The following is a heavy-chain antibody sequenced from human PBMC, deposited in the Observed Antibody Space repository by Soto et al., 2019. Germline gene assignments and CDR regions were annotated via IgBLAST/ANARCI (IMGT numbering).Heavy chain of an antibody. CDR3: ARDLGGLRYYYYGMDV. V-gene: IGHV1-69*06. J-gene: IGHJ6*02. CDR2: IIPIFGTA. CDR1: GGTFSSYA. Sequence: EASVKVSCKASGGTFSSYAISWVRQAPGQGLEWMGGIIPIFGTANYAQKFQGRVTITADKSTSTAYMELSSLRSEDTAVYYCARDLGGLRYYYYGMDVWGQGTTVTVSS. D-gene: IGHD3-10*01.